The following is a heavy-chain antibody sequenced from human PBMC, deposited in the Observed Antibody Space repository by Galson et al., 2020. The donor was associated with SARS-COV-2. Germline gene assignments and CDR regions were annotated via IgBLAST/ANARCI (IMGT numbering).Heavy chain of an antibody. Sequence: SETLSLTCTVSGGSISSSSYYWGWIRQPPGKGLEWIGSIYYSGSTYYNPSLKSRVTISVDTSKNQFSLKLSSVTAADTAVYYCARHETYYYDSSGYYPVGAFDIWGQGTMVTVSS. CDR2: IYYSGST. D-gene: IGHD3-22*01. CDR1: GGSISSSSYY. J-gene: IGHJ3*02. V-gene: IGHV4-39*01. CDR3: ARHETYYYDSSGYYPVGAFDI.